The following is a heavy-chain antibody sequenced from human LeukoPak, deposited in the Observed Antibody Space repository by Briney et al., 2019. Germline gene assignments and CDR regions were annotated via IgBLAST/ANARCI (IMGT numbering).Heavy chain of an antibody. CDR1: GGFFSGYY. J-gene: IGHJ5*02. CDR3: ARAPWDYDILTGYYRRWFDP. V-gene: IGHV4-34*01. CDR2: INHSGST. Sequence: SETLSLTCAVYGGFFSGYYWSWIRQPPGKGLEWIGEINHSGSTNYNPSLKSRVTISVDTSKNQFSLKLSSVTAADTAVYYCARAPWDYDILTGYYRRWFDPWGQGTLVTVSS. D-gene: IGHD3-9*01.